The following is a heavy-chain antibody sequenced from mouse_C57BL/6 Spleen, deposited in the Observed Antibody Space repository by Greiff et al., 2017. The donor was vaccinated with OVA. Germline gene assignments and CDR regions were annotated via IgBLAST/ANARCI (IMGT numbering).Heavy chain of an antibody. CDR1: GFSLSTFGMG. D-gene: IGHD1-1*01. V-gene: IGHV8-8*01. CDR2: IWWDDDK. J-gene: IGHJ3*01. CDR3: ARMDYGSSRAWFAY. Sequence: QVTLKESGPGILQPSQTLSLTCSFSGFSLSTFGMGVGWIRQPSGKGLEWLAHIWWDDDKYYNPALKSRLTISKDTSKNQVFLKIANVDTADTATYYCARMDYGSSRAWFAYWGQGTLVTVSA.